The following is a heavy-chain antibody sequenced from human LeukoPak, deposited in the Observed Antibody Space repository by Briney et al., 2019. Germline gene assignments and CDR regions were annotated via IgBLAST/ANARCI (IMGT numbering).Heavy chain of an antibody. CDR1: GFTFSSYA. V-gene: IGHV3-23*01. J-gene: IGHJ4*02. CDR2: ISGSGGST. D-gene: IGHD6-19*01. Sequence: GGSLRLSCAASGFTFSSYAMSWARQAPGKGLEWVSAISGSGGSTYYADSVKGRFTISRDNSKNTLYLQMNSLRAEDTAVYYCAKGSSGWYGAAFENYWGQGTLVTVSS. CDR3: AKGSSGWYGAAFENY.